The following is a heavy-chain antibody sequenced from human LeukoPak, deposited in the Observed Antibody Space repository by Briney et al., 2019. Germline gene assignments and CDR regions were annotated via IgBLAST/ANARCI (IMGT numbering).Heavy chain of an antibody. CDR1: GFTPSSDW. CDR3: AKVAEYYDYVWGSYRYDVGAFDY. Sequence: SGGSLRLAGVAAGFTPSSDWMDWVRQAPGEGRVWVSCINTDSGEGRSTFYADSVKGRFTISRDNAMNKLYLQITSLRAEDTAVYYCAKVAEYYDYVWGSYRYDVGAFDYWGPEALVTVSS. V-gene: IGHV3-74*01. J-gene: IGHJ4*02. D-gene: IGHD3-16*02. CDR2: INTDSGEGRST.